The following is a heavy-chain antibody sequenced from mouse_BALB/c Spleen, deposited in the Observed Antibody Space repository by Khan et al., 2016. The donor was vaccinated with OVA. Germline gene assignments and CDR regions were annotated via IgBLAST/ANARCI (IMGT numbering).Heavy chain of an antibody. V-gene: IGHV1-26*01. CDR1: GYSFTGYY. D-gene: IGHD2-3*01. J-gene: IGHJ3*01. Sequence: VQLQQPGPDLVKPGASVKISCKASGYSFTGYYMHWVKQSHGKSLEWIGRINPNNGGTSYNQKFKGKAILTVDKSSSTAYMELRGLTSEDSAVYYCAFDGYFSAWFAYWGQGTLVTVSA. CDR3: AFDGYFSAWFAY. CDR2: INPNNGGT.